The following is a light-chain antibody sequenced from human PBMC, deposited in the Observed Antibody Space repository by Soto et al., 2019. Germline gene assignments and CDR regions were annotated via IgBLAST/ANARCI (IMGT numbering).Light chain of an antibody. J-gene: IGKJ2*01. Sequence: EIVLTQSPGTLSLSPGEGATLSCRASQSVSGNYFAWYQQKPGRAPRLLIYAASSRATGIPDRFSGSGSGTDFTLTISRLEPEDFAVYYFQQYGSSPYTFGQGAKLEIK. CDR2: AAS. CDR1: QSVSGNY. V-gene: IGKV3-20*01. CDR3: QQYGSSPYT.